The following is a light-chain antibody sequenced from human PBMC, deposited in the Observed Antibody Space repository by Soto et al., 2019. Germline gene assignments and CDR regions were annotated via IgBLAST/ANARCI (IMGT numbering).Light chain of an antibody. J-gene: IGLJ1*01. CDR2: DVS. CDR1: SSDVGGYNY. V-gene: IGLV2-14*01. Sequence: QSALTQPASVSGSPGQSITISCTGTSSDVGGYNYVSWYQQHPGKAPKLMIYDVSNRTSGASNRFSDSKSGNTASLTISGLQAEDEADYYCSSYTSSSTLLYVFGTGTKVTVL. CDR3: SSYTSSSTLLYV.